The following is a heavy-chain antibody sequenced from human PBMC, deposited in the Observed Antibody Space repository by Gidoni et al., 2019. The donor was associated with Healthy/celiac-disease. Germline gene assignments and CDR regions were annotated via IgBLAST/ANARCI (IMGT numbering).Heavy chain of an antibody. CDR3: ARVSSEWFGDPYGMDV. V-gene: IGHV1-2*02. CDR2: INPNSGGT. J-gene: IGHJ6*02. Sequence: VRAGAEVKKPGASVKVSCKASGYTFTGYYMHWVRQAPGQGLEWMGWINPNSGGTNYAQKFQGRVTMTRDTSISTAYMELSRLRSDDTAVYYCARVSSEWFGDPYGMDVWGQGTTVTVSS. D-gene: IGHD3-10*01. CDR1: GYTFTGYY.